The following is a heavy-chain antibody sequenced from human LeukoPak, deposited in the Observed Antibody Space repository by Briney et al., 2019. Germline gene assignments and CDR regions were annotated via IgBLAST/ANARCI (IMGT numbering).Heavy chain of an antibody. CDR1: GGSISSYY. D-gene: IGHD2-2*01. J-gene: IGHJ3*02. CDR3: AGYCSSTNCYPRGAFDI. Sequence: SETLSLTCTVSGGSISSYYWSWIRQPPGKGLEWIGYIYYSGSTNYNPSLKSRDTISVDTSKNQFSLKLSSVTAADTAVYYCAGYCSSTNCYPRGAFDIWGQGTMVTVSS. V-gene: IGHV4-59*01. CDR2: IYYSGST.